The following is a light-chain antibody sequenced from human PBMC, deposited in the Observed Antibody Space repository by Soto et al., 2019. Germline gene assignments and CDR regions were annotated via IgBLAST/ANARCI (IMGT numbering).Light chain of an antibody. V-gene: IGKV3-20*01. CDR1: QSVSRNY. CDR3: QQYCSSPPYT. CDR2: GAS. Sequence: EIVLTQSPGTLSLSPGERATLSCRASQSVSRNYLAWYLQKPGQTPRLLIYGASNRATGIPDRFSGSGSGTDFTLTISRLEPEDFAVYYCQQYCSSPPYTFGQGTKLEIK. J-gene: IGKJ2*01.